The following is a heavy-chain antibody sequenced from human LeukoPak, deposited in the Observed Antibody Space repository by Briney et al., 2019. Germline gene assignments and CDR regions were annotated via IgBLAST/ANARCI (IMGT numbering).Heavy chain of an antibody. D-gene: IGHD3-10*01. V-gene: IGHV4-30-4*08. Sequence: SETLSLTCTVSGGSISSGDYYWSWIRRPPGKGLEWIGYIYYTGSNYYNPSLKSRVAISVDTSKNQFSLKLSSVTAADTAVYYCARGGPLVRGLDYWGQGTLVTVSS. CDR3: ARGGPLVRGLDY. CDR1: GGSISSGDYY. CDR2: IYYTGSN. J-gene: IGHJ4*02.